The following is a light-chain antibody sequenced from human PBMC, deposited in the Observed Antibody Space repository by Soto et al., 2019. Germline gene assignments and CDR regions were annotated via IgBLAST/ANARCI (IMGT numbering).Light chain of an antibody. V-gene: IGLV1-44*01. CDR1: SSNIGSNT. CDR3: AALDDSLNGLV. Sequence: HSVLTQPPSASGTPGQRVTISCSGSSSNIGSNTVNWYQQLPGTAPKLLIYSNNQRPSGVPDRFSGSKSGTSASLAISGLQSEDEADYYCAALDDSLNGLVFGGGTKLTVL. J-gene: IGLJ3*02. CDR2: SNN.